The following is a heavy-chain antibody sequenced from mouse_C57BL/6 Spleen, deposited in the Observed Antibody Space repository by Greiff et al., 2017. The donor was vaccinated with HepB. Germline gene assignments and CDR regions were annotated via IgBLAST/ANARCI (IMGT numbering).Heavy chain of an antibody. Sequence: VQLQQSGAELVKPGASVKMSCKASGYTFTSYWITWVKQRPGQGLEWIGDIYPGSGSTNYNEKFKSKATLTVDTSSSTAYMQLSSLTSEDSAVYYCARESSGYHYAMDYWGQGTSVTVSS. D-gene: IGHD3-2*02. CDR2: IYPGSGST. V-gene: IGHV1-55*01. CDR1: GYTFTSYW. J-gene: IGHJ4*01. CDR3: ARESSGYHYAMDY.